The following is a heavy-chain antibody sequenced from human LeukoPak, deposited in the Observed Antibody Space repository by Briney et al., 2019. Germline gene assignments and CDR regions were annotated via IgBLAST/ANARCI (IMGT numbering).Heavy chain of an antibody. J-gene: IGHJ6*02. D-gene: IGHD3-10*01. V-gene: IGHV3-48*03. Sequence: GGSLRLSCAASGFPFSTYEMSWVRQAPGKGLEWVSYISSSGSTKFYADSVKGRFTISRDNAKNSLYQQMDSLRAEDTAVYYCAGGYGSGMNYYGMDVWGQGTTVTVSS. CDR2: ISSSGSTK. CDR1: GFPFSTYE. CDR3: AGGYGSGMNYYGMDV.